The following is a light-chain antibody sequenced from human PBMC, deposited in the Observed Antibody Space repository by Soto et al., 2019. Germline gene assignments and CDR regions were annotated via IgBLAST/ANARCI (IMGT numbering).Light chain of an antibody. CDR3: LQYQSYWT. Sequence: DIQMTQSPSTLSASVGDRVSITCRASQSISRQLAWYQQKPGKAPNLLISQASNLETGVPSRFTGSGSETEFTLTSSSLQPDDVATYYCLQYQSYWTFGQGTKVEVK. CDR2: QAS. V-gene: IGKV1-5*03. CDR1: QSISRQ. J-gene: IGKJ1*01.